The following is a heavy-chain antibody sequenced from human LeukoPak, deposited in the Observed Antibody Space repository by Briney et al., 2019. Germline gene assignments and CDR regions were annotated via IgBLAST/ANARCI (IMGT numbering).Heavy chain of an antibody. CDR1: GGTFSSYA. D-gene: IGHD3-16*01. CDR3: ARGASFEEYYFDY. J-gene: IGHJ4*02. Sequence: GSSVKVSCKASGGTFSSYAISWVRQAPGQGLEWMGRIIPIFGTANYAQKFQGRVTITTDESTSTAYMELSSLRSEDTAVYYCARGASFEEYYFDYWGQGTLVTVSS. V-gene: IGHV1-69*05. CDR2: IIPIFGTA.